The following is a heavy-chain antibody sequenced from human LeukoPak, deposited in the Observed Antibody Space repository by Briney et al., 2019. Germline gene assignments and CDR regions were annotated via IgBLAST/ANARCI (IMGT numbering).Heavy chain of an antibody. V-gene: IGHV3-23*01. CDR1: GFTFSSYA. D-gene: IGHD3-10*01. CDR2: ISGSGGRT. Sequence: GGSLRLSCAVSGFTFSSYAMSWVRQAPGKGLEWVSVISGSGGRTYYADSVKGRFTVSRDDPHNTLYLQMNSVRAEDTAVYFCARGGVDHYGSGTYYLMYYFDHWGQGALVTVSS. CDR3: ARGGVDHYGSGTYYLMYYFDH. J-gene: IGHJ4*02.